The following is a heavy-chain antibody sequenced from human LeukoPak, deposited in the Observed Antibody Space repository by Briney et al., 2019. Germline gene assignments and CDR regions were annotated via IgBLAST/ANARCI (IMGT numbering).Heavy chain of an antibody. J-gene: IGHJ4*02. Sequence: GGSLRLSCAASVFTFSSYAMSWVRQAPGKGLEWVSAISGSGGSTYYADSVEGRFTIARDNSKNTLYLQMNSLRAEDTAVYYCAKVGRGYSYGSNDYWGQGTLVTVSS. CDR1: VFTFSSYA. D-gene: IGHD5-18*01. V-gene: IGHV3-23*01. CDR2: ISGSGGST. CDR3: AKVGRGYSYGSNDY.